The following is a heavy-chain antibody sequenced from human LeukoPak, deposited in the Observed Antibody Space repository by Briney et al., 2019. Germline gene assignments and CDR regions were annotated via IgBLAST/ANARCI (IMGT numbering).Heavy chain of an antibody. Sequence: SETLSLTCAVSGGSISSYYWSWIRQPAGKGLEWIGRIYTSGSTNYNPSLKSRVTMSVDTSKNQFSLKLSSVTAADTAVYYCARGWDYDFWSGSQPFDYWGQGTLVTVSS. CDR1: GGSISSYY. D-gene: IGHD3-3*01. J-gene: IGHJ4*02. CDR3: ARGWDYDFWSGSQPFDY. V-gene: IGHV4-4*07. CDR2: IYTSGST.